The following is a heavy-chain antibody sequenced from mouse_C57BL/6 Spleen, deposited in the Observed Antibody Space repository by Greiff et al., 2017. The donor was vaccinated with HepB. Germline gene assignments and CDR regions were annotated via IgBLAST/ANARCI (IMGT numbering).Heavy chain of an antibody. D-gene: IGHD2-4*01. V-gene: IGHV1-69*01. CDR2: IDPSDSYT. CDR1: GYTFTSYW. J-gene: IGHJ4*01. CDR3: ARCDYDPSYYAMDY. Sequence: QVQLQQPGAELVMPGASVKLSCKASGYTFTSYWMHWVKQRPGQGLEWIGEIDPSDSYTNYNQKFKGKSTLTVDKSSSQAYMQLSSLTSEDSAVYYCARCDYDPSYYAMDYWGQGTSVTVSS.